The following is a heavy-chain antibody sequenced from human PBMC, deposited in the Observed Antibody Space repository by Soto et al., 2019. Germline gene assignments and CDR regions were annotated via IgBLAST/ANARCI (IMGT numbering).Heavy chain of an antibody. V-gene: IGHV3-15*07. Sequence: PGGSLRLSCAASGFTFANAWINWVRQAPGKGLEWVGRIKSNTDGGTTDFAEPVNGRFALSRDDSNNMVYLQMNSLKIEDTADYFCTTDTYRTIVTLRSDYWGHGTLVTVSS. CDR3: TTDTYRTIVTLRSDY. D-gene: IGHD3-16*01. J-gene: IGHJ4*01. CDR1: GFTFANAW. CDR2: IKSNTDGGTT.